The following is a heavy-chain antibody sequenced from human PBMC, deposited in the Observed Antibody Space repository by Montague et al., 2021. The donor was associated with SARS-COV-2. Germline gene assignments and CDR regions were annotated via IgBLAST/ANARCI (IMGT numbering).Heavy chain of an antibody. CDR2: TNYRSMWTS. V-gene: IGHV6-1*01. D-gene: IGHD4-17*01. J-gene: IGHJ4*02. CDR1: GDSVWSNPDP. Sequence: CAISGDSVWSNPDPWNWIRQPPSGVLERLGRTNYRSMWTSDYVTPVEGRISIDPDTSKNQFFLHLRSVTPEDTGVYYCVRDTGSAQAGFDAWGQGTLVTVSS. CDR3: VRDTGSAQAGFDA.